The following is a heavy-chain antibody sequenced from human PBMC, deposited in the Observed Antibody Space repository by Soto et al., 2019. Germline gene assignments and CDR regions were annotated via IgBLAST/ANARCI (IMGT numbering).Heavy chain of an antibody. Sequence: QVQLVQSGAEVKKPGSSVKVSCKASGGTFSSYTISWVRQAPGQGLEWMGRIIPILGIANYAQKFQGRVTITADKSTSTAYMELSSLRSEDTAVYYSAIKVPGYAFDIWGQGTMVTVSS. CDR2: IIPILGIA. V-gene: IGHV1-69*02. CDR1: GGTFSSYT. J-gene: IGHJ3*02. CDR3: AIKVPGYAFDI. D-gene: IGHD3-10*01.